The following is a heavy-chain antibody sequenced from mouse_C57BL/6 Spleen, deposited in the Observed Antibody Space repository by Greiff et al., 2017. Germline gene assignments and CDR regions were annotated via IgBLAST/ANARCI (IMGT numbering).Heavy chain of an antibody. V-gene: IGHV1-47*01. CDR3: ARRAYVSSHGAMDY. CDR2: FHPYNDDP. J-gene: IGHJ4*01. CDR1: GYTFTTYL. Sequence: VKLQESGAELVKPGASVKISCKASGYTFTTYLLEWMKQSHGKSLEWIGNFHPYNDDPNYNEKFTGKATLPVEKSSSTAYLQLSRLTADDSAVYYCARRAYVSSHGAMDYWGQGTSVTVSS. D-gene: IGHD1-1*01.